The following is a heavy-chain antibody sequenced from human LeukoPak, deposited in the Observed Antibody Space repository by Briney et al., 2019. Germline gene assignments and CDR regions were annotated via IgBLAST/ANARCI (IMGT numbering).Heavy chain of an antibody. J-gene: IGHJ6*02. D-gene: IGHD3-22*01. CDR1: GGTFSSYA. V-gene: IGHV1-69*13. CDR2: IIPIFGTA. CDR3: ARDPYYYDSSGYYYYGMDV. Sequence: GASVKVSCKASGGTFSSYAISWVRQAPGQGLEWMRGIIPIFGTANYAQKFQGRVTITADESTSTAYMALSSLRSEDTAVYYCARDPYYYDSSGYYYYGMDVWGQGTAVTVSS.